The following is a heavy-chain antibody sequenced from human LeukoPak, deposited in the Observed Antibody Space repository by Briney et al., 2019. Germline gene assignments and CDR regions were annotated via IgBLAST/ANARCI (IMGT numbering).Heavy chain of an antibody. V-gene: IGHV3-74*01. CDR2: IMSDGTGI. CDR1: VYPYNKYW. J-gene: IGHJ4*02. Sequence: GGPLTLSCTTSVYPYNKYWMHGVRQAPGKGLMWVSRIMSDGTGITYTDSVEGRFTISRGNAKNTLYLQMNSLRDEDTAVYYCVRGQTIDYWGQGTLVTVSS. CDR3: VRGQTIDY. D-gene: IGHD4-17*01.